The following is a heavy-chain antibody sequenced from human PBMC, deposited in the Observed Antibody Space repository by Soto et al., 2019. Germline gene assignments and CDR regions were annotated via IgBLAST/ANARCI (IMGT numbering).Heavy chain of an antibody. CDR2: IWYDGSNK. D-gene: IGHD3-22*01. CDR1: GFTFSSYG. J-gene: IGHJ5*02. CDR3: ARDYYDSSGYYYTRFDP. V-gene: IGHV3-33*01. Sequence: QVQLVESGGGVVQPGRSLRLSCAASGFTFSSYGMHWVRQAPGKGLEWVAVIWYDGSNKYYADSVKGRFTISRDNSKNTLYLQMNRLRAEDTAVYYCARDYYDSSGYYYTRFDPWGQGTLVTVSS.